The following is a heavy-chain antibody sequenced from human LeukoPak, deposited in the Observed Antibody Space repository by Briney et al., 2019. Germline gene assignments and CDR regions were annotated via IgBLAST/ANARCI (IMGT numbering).Heavy chain of an antibody. V-gene: IGHV1-18*01. CDR1: GYTFTSYG. CDR2: ISAYNGNT. Sequence: GASVNVSCKPSGYTFTSYGISWVRQAPGQGLEWMGWISAYNGNTNYAQKLQGRVTMTTDTSTSTAYMELRSLRSDDTAAYYCARDYAFSGSYNYWGQGTLVTVSS. D-gene: IGHD1-26*01. J-gene: IGHJ4*02. CDR3: ARDYAFSGSYNY.